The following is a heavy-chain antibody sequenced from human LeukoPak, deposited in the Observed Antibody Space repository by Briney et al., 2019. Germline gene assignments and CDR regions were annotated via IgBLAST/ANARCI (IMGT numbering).Heavy chain of an antibody. V-gene: IGHV4-39*07. D-gene: IGHD2/OR15-2a*01. J-gene: IGHJ4*02. CDR1: GGSIINRSYY. CDR2: VYYTGTT. Sequence: PSETLSLTCTVSGGSIINRSYYWVWIRQPPGKGLEWIGSVYYTGTTYYNPSLKSRVTISVDTSNNQFSLSLSSMTAADTGVYYCARDIAPRLLFSTANNYFDYWGQGTLVTVSS. CDR3: ARDIAPRLLFSTANNYFDY.